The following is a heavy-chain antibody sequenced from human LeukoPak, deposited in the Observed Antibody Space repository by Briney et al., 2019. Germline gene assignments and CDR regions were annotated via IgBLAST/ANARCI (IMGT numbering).Heavy chain of an antibody. CDR1: GYTFTGYY. Sequence: ASVKVSCKASGYTFTGYYMHWVRQAPGQGLEWMGRINPNSGGTNYAQKFQGRVTMTRDTSISTAYMELSRLRSDDTAVYYCARTPGVVTATGEFDYWGQGTLVTVSS. CDR3: ARTPGVVTATGEFDY. D-gene: IGHD2-21*02. V-gene: IGHV1-2*06. CDR2: INPNSGGT. J-gene: IGHJ4*02.